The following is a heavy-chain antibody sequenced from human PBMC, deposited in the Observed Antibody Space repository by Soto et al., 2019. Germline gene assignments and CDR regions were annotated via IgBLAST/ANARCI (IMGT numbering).Heavy chain of an antibody. D-gene: IGHD2-15*01. V-gene: IGHV1-69*01. Sequence: QVQLVQSGAEVKKPGSSVKVSCKASGGTFSSYAISWVRQSPGQGLEGMGGIIPIFGTANYAQKFQGRVKSTADESTSTADMELSSLRSEDTAVYYCASGGRGYGGKGLYYCDYWGQVTLVTVSS. CDR3: ASGGRGYGGKGLYYCDY. CDR1: GGTFSSYA. CDR2: IIPIFGTA. J-gene: IGHJ4*02.